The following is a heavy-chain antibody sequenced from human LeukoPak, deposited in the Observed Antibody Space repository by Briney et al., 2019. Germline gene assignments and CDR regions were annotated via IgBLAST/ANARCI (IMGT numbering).Heavy chain of an antibody. J-gene: IGHJ4*02. CDR2: ISWNSGSI. Sequence: GGSLRLSCAASGFTFDDYAMHWVRQAPGKGLEWVSGISWNSGSIGYADSVKGRFTISRDNAKNSLYLQMNSLRAEDTALYYCAKGYYYDSSGYPLDFDYWGQGTLVTVSS. CDR1: GFTFDDYA. CDR3: AKGYYYDSSGYPLDFDY. D-gene: IGHD3-22*01. V-gene: IGHV3-9*01.